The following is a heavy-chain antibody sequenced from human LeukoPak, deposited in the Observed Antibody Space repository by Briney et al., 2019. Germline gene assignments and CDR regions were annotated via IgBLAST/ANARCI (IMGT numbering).Heavy chain of an antibody. Sequence: GGSLRLSCVVSGVILSNYAMTWVRQAPGKGLEWVSYIRERGGRTTYAASVTGRFPISSHTSLTPLHLQMSSLRPEDTAVYFCAKRGIVIRGILVIGYHQEAYHYDYWGQGVLVTVSS. J-gene: IGHJ4*02. CDR1: GVILSNYA. V-gene: IGHV3-23*01. CDR2: IRERGGRT. CDR3: AKRGIVIRGILVIGYHQEAYHYDY. D-gene: IGHD3-10*01.